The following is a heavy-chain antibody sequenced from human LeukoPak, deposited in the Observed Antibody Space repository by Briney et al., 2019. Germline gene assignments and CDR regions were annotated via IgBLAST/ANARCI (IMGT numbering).Heavy chain of an antibody. CDR3: ARVGMELLDNAY. Sequence: GGSLRLSCAASGFTFSRYEMNWVRQAPGKGLEWVSYISSSGSTVYYADSVKGRFTISRDNAKNSLYLQMNSLRAEDTAVYYFARVGMELLDNAYWGKGTLATV. CDR1: GFTFSRYE. V-gene: IGHV3-48*03. J-gene: IGHJ4*02. CDR2: ISSSGSTV. D-gene: IGHD1-7*01.